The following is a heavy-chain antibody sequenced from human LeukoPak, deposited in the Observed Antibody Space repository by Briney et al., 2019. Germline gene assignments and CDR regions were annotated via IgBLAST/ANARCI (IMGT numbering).Heavy chain of an antibody. CDR1: GGSISSYY. V-gene: IGHV4-59*01. CDR3: ATSPPAVPAAITAFGI. Sequence: HPSETLSLTCTVSGGSISSYYWSWIRQPPGKGLEWIGYIYYSGSTNYNPSLKSRVTISVDTSKNQFSLKLSSVTAADTAVYCCATSPPAVPAAITAFGIWGQGTMVTVSS. CDR2: IYYSGST. D-gene: IGHD2-2*01. J-gene: IGHJ3*02.